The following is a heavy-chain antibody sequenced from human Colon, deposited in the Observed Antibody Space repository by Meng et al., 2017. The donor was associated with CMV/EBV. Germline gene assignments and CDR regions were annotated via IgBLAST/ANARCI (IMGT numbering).Heavy chain of an antibody. Sequence: GDSNSCSTYYWGWMRQPPGKGLEWSGTVYYNGATKHNPSLKSGVTVSIDRSRNQFSLKMNSVTAADTAVYYCATEIRTLTAAGVAGDPWGQGILVTVSS. CDR2: VYYNGAT. V-gene: IGHV4-39*07. CDR1: GDSNSCSTYY. D-gene: IGHD2-21*02. CDR3: ATEIRTLTAAGVAGDP. J-gene: IGHJ5*02.